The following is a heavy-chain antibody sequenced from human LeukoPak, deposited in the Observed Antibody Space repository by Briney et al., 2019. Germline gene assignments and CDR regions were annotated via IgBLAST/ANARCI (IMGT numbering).Heavy chain of an antibody. J-gene: IGHJ6*02. CDR2: ISSSSSYI. CDR1: GFTFSSYS. D-gene: IGHD2-8*01. Sequence: GGSLRLSCAASGFTFSSYSMNWVRQAPGKGLEWVSSISSSSSYIYYADSVKGRFTISRDNAKNSLYLQMNSLRAEDTAVYYCARVLMALGGRSDGMDVWGQGTTVTVSS. V-gene: IGHV3-21*01. CDR3: ARVLMALGGRSDGMDV.